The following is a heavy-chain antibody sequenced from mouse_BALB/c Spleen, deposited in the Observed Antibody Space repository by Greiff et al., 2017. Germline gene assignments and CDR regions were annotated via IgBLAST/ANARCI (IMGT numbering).Heavy chain of an antibody. Sequence: VQLKQSGPELVKPGASVKMSCKASGYTFTSYVMHWVKQKPGQGLEWIGYINPYNDGTKYNEKFKGKATLTSDKSSSTAYMELSSLTSEDSAVYYCARSGNPVYFDYWGQGTTLTVSS. CDR1: GYTFTSYV. D-gene: IGHD2-1*01. CDR2: INPYNDGT. V-gene: IGHV1-14*01. CDR3: ARSGNPVYFDY. J-gene: IGHJ2*01.